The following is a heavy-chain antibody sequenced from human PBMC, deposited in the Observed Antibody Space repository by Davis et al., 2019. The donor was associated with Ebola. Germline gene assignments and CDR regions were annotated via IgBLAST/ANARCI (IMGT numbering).Heavy chain of an antibody. V-gene: IGHV3-48*02. D-gene: IGHD5-18*01. CDR3: ARAGGYTYGYADY. J-gene: IGHJ4*02. Sequence: GESLKISCAASGFTFSSYTMNWVRQNLGKGLEWVSYISTSSSTIYYADSVKGRFTVSRDNAKNSLYLQMNGLRDEDTAVYYCARAGGYTYGYADYWGQGTPVTVSS. CDR1: GFTFSSYT. CDR2: ISTSSSTI.